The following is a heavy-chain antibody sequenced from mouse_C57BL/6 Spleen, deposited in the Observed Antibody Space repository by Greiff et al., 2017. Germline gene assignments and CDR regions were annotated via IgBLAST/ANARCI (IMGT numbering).Heavy chain of an antibody. V-gene: IGHV5-16*01. D-gene: IGHD2-5*01. J-gene: IGHJ4*01. CDR1: GFTFSDYY. CDR2: INYDGSST. Sequence: KLMESEGGLVQPGSSMKLSCTASGFTFSDYYMAWVRQVPEKGLEWVANINYDGSSTYYLDSLKSRFIISRDNAKNILYLQMSSLKSEDTATYYCARTYYSNYYAMDYWGQGTSVTVSS. CDR3: ARTYYSNYYAMDY.